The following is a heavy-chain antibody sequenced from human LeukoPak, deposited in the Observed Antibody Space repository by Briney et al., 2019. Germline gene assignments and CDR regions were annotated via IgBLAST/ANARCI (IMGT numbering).Heavy chain of an antibody. CDR1: GGSISSYY. V-gene: IGHV4-59*12. CDR2: IYYSGST. J-gene: IGHJ5*02. Sequence: SETLSLTCTVSGGSISSYYWSWIRQPPGKGLEWIGYIYYSGSTNYNPSLRSRVTISVDTSKNQFSLKLSSVTAADTAVYYCARGRGVTRNWFDPWGQGTLVTVSS. CDR3: ARGRGVTRNWFDP. D-gene: IGHD3-10*01.